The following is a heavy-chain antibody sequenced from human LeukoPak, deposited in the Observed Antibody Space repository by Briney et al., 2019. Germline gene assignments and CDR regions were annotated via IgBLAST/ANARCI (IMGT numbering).Heavy chain of an antibody. Sequence: SVKVSCKASGYTFTGYYMHWVRQAPGQGLEWMGWINPNSGGTNYAQKFQGRVTMTRDTSISAAYMELSRLRSDDTAMYYCARDPRYYGSGNYYMFDYWGQGTLVTVSS. D-gene: IGHD3-10*01. CDR3: ARDPRYYGSGNYYMFDY. CDR2: INPNSGGT. J-gene: IGHJ4*02. CDR1: GYTFTGYY. V-gene: IGHV1-2*02.